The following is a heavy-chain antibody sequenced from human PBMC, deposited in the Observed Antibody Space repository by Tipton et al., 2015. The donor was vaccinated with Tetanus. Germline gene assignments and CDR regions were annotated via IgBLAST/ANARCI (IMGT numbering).Heavy chain of an antibody. CDR3: ARGLPRESFYLDH. D-gene: IGHD3-3*01. V-gene: IGHV4-30-2*01. J-gene: IGHJ4*02. Sequence: LRLSCTLSGGLITTGGYSWGWIRQTPGQGLEWIGYIYQTDSTYYNPSLRSRLTISISRSKNQFSLKLTSVTAADTAVYYCARGLPRESFYLDHWGQGKQVTVSS. CDR1: GGLITTGGYS. CDR2: IYQTDST.